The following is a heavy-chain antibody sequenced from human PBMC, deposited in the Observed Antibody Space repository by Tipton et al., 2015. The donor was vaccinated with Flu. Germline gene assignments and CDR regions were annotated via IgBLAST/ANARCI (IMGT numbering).Heavy chain of an antibody. CDR1: GFTFSSYG. J-gene: IGHJ4*02. D-gene: IGHD2-15*01. CDR3: ARVHSSYNFDY. Sequence: SLRLSCIASGFTFSSYGMHWVRQAPGKGLEWVAFISYDTSEKSYADSMKGRFTISRDNSKNTLYLQMNSLRAEDTAVYYCARVHSSYNFDYWGQGTLVTVSS. V-gene: IGHV3-30*03. CDR2: ISYDTSEK.